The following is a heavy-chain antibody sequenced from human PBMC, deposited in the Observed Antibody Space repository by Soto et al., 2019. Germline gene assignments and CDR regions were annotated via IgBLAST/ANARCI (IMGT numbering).Heavy chain of an antibody. CDR1: GYTFTGYY. CDR2: INPNSGGT. Sequence: ASVKVSCKASGYTFTGYYMHWVRQAPGQGLEWMGWINPNSGGTNYAQKFQGRVTMTRDTSISTAYMELSRLRSDDTAVYYCAREICLTPWSLSGCSGYDKPDYWGQGTLVTVSS. CDR3: AREICLTPWSLSGCSGYDKPDY. J-gene: IGHJ4*02. D-gene: IGHD5-12*01. V-gene: IGHV1-2*02.